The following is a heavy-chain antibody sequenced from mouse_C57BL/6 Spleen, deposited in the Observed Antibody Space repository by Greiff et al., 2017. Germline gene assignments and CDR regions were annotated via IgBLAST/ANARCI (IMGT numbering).Heavy chain of an antibody. CDR3: ARISYYSNHWYFDV. CDR1: GFSLTGYG. D-gene: IGHD2-5*01. Sequence: VQLQQSGPGLVQPSPSLSISCTVSGFSLTGYGVHWVRQSPGKGLEWLGVLWSGGSTDYNAAFISSLSISTDNYKRHIFFNMTSLQADDTAIYYCARISYYSNHWYFDVWGTGTTVTVAS. J-gene: IGHJ1*03. V-gene: IGHV2-2*01. CDR2: LWSGGST.